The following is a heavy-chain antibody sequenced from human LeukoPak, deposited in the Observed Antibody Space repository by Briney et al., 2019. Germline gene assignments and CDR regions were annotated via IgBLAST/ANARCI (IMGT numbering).Heavy chain of an antibody. V-gene: IGHV1-69*13. CDR2: IIPIFGTA. J-gene: IGHJ4*02. Sequence: SVKVSCKASGGTFSSYAISWVRQAPGQGLEWMGGIIPIFGTANYAQKFRGRVTITADESTSTAYMELSSLRSEDTAVYYCARGRAAVTNFPAPFFDYWGQGTLVTVSS. CDR3: ARGRAAVTNFPAPFFDY. D-gene: IGHD4-17*01. CDR1: GGTFSSYA.